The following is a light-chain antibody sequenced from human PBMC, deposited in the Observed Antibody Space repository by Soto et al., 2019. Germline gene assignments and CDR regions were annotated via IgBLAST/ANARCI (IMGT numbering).Light chain of an antibody. CDR1: QSVNSNY. CDR2: DTS. V-gene: IGKV3D-20*02. J-gene: IGKJ3*01. CDR3: QQRSNWPQFT. Sequence: EIVLMQSPGTLSLSPGEGATLSCRASQSVNSNYLAWYQQKPGQAPTVLIFDTSRRATGVPDRFSGSGSGTDFTLTISRLEPDDFAVYYCQQRSNWPQFTFGPGTKVDIK.